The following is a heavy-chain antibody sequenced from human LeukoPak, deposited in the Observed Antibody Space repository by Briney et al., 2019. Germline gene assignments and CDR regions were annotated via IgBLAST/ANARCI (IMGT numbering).Heavy chain of an antibody. CDR2: ISGENGNI. CDR3: ARWGVHGTTTFCFDY. J-gene: IGHJ4*02. Sequence: ASVKVSCKTSGYSFTSYGVAWVRQAPGQGLEWMGWISGENGNINFAQKFQGRVTMTTDTSARIAYMEMRSLTSDDTAVYFCARWGVHGTTTFCFDYWSQGSLVTVSS. CDR1: GYSFTSYG. V-gene: IGHV1-18*01. D-gene: IGHD2/OR15-2a*01.